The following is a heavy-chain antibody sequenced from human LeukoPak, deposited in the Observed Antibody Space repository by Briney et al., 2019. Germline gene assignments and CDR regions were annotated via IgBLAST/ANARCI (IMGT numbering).Heavy chain of an antibody. Sequence: GGSLRLSCAASGFTFSSYSMNWVRQAPGKGLEWVSSISSSSSYIYYADSVKGRFTISRDNAKNSLYLQMNSLRAEDTAVYYCARGDIVVVPAVDDAFDIWGQGTMVTVSS. D-gene: IGHD2-2*01. CDR2: ISSSSSYI. CDR1: GFTFSSYS. CDR3: ARGDIVVVPAVDDAFDI. V-gene: IGHV3-21*01. J-gene: IGHJ3*02.